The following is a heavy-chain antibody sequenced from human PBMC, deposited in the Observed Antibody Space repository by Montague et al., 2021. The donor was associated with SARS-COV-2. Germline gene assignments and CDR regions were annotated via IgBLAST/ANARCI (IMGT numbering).Heavy chain of an antibody. CDR3: ARADKRITMIVVVIPYSDYGMDV. CDR2: MNPNSGNT. V-gene: IGHV1-8*01. Sequence: SVKVSCTASGYTFTSYDINWVRRATGQGLEWMGWMNPNSGNTGYXQKFQGRVTMTRSTSISTAYMELSSLRSEDTAVYYCARADKRITMIVVVIPYSDYGMDVWGQGTTVTVSS. D-gene: IGHD3-22*01. CDR1: GYTFTSYD. J-gene: IGHJ6*02.